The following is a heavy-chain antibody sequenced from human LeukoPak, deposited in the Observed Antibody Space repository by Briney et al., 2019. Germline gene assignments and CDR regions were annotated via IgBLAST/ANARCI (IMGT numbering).Heavy chain of an antibody. D-gene: IGHD2-2*01. CDR3: ARGGAGQPVDY. Sequence: PSGTLSLTCTVSGGSISSGDYYWSWIRQPPGKGLEWIGYIYYSGSTYYNPSLKSRVTISVDTSKNQFSLKLSSVTAADTAVYYCARGGAGQPVDYWGQGTLVTVSS. J-gene: IGHJ4*02. V-gene: IGHV4-30-4*08. CDR1: GGSISSGDYY. CDR2: IYYSGST.